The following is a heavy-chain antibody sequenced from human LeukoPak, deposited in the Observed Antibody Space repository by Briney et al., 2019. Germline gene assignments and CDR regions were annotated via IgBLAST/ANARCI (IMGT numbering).Heavy chain of an antibody. J-gene: IGHJ4*02. D-gene: IGHD6-25*01. Sequence: GRSLRLSCSASGFTFSSYAMHWVREAPGKGLEYWSAISSNGGSTYYADTVKARFTISRDNSENTLYLEMSSLRGGDRAVYYCVRDGLLAAAWYYFVYWGQGALVTVSS. CDR3: VRDGLLAAAWYYFVY. CDR1: GFTFSSYA. CDR2: ISSNGGST. V-gene: IGHV3-64D*06.